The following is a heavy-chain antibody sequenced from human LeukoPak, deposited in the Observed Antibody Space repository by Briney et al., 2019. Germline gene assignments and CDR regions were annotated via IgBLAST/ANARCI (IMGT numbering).Heavy chain of an antibody. CDR2: IDPSDSYT. Sequence: GESLKISCKGSGYSFTSYWISWVRQMPGKGLEWMGRIDPSDSYTNYSPSFQGHVTISADKSISTAYLQWSSLKASDTAMYYCATGYCSGDSCYSFDYWGQGTLVTVSS. V-gene: IGHV5-10-1*01. D-gene: IGHD2-15*01. CDR1: GYSFTSYW. J-gene: IGHJ4*02. CDR3: ATGYCSGDSCYSFDY.